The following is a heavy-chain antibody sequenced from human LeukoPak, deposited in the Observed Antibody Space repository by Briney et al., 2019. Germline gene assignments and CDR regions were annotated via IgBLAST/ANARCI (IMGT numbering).Heavy chain of an antibody. CDR3: ARQIGGEDFFAYDYGGYYFDY. CDR1: GGSISSYY. D-gene: IGHD4-23*01. V-gene: IGHV4-59*08. J-gene: IGHJ4*02. CDR2: IYYSGST. Sequence: PSETLSLTCTVSGGSISSYYWSWIRQPPGKGLEWIGYIYYSGSTNYNPSLKSRVTISVDTSKNQFSLKLSSVTAADTAVYYCARQIGGEDFFAYDYGGYYFDYWGQGTLVTVSS.